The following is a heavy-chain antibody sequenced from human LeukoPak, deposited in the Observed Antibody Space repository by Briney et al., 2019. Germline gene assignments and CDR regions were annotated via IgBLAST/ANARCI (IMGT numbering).Heavy chain of an antibody. V-gene: IGHV3-33*08. CDR3: ARDLVRTDSGYDSGPVGY. CDR1: GFTFSSYA. D-gene: IGHD5-12*01. J-gene: IGHJ4*02. CDR2: IWYDGSNK. Sequence: GGSLRLSCAASGFTFSSYAMHWVRQAPDKGLEWVAVIWYDGSNKYYAESVKGRFTISRDNSKNTLYLQMNSLRGEDTALYYCARDLVRTDSGYDSGPVGYWGQGTLVTVSS.